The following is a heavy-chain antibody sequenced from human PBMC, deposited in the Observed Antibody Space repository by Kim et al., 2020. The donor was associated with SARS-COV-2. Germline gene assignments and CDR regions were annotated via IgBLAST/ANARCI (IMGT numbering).Heavy chain of an antibody. D-gene: IGHD3-22*01. Sequence: SVKVSCKASGGTFSSYAISWVRQAPGQGLEWMGGIIPIFGTANYAHKFQGRVTITADESTSTAYMELSSLRSEDTAVYYCARDPDPGYYYDSSGYYQYFQHWGQGTLVTVSS. CDR2: IIPIFGTA. V-gene: IGHV1-69*13. J-gene: IGHJ1*01. CDR3: ARDPDPGYYYDSSGYYQYFQH. CDR1: GGTFSSYA.